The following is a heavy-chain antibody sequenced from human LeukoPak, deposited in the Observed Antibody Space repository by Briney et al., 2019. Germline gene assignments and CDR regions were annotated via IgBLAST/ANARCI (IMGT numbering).Heavy chain of an antibody. CDR2: IGYDGSNK. CDR1: GFTFSSYG. CDR3: ATYSSGWYRYFQH. D-gene: IGHD6-19*01. J-gene: IGHJ1*01. V-gene: IGHV3-33*01. Sequence: GRSLRLSCAASGFTFSSYGMHWVRQAPGKGLEWVAVIGYDGSNKYYADSVKGRFTISRDNSKNTLYLQMNSLRAEDTAVYYCATYSSGWYRYFQHWGQGTLVTVSS.